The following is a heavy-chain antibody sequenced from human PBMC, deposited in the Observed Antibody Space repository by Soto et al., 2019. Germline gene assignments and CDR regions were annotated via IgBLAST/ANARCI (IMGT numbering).Heavy chain of an antibody. D-gene: IGHD2-15*01. V-gene: IGHV6-1*01. CDR2: TYYRSKWYN. CDR1: GDSVSSNSAA. CDR3: ARGVVGYCSGGSCYSENWSEP. Sequence: SQTLSLTCAISGDSVSSNSAAWNWIRQSPSRGLEWLGRTYYRSKWYNDYAVSVKSRITINPDTSKNQFSLQLNSVTPEDTAVYYCARGVVGYCSGGSCYSENWSEPWGQGTLVTVSS. J-gene: IGHJ5*02.